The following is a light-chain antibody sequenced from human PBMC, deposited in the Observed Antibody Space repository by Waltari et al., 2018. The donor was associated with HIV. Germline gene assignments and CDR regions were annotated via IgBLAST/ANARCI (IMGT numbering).Light chain of an antibody. CDR1: ELRDKF. Sequence: SYELTQPPSVSVSPGQTASISCSGDELRDKFVCWYQQTPGQSPVLVIYQDTKRPSGIPERFSGSNSGNTATLTISGTQAMDEADYYCHAWDSSTVVFGGGTKLTVL. CDR3: HAWDSSTVV. V-gene: IGLV3-1*01. CDR2: QDT. J-gene: IGLJ2*01.